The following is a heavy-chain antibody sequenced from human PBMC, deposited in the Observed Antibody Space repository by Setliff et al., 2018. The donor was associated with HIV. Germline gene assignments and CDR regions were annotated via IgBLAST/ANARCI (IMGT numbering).Heavy chain of an antibody. CDR2: ISAYNGNT. J-gene: IGHJ4*02. CDR1: GYTFTSYG. D-gene: IGHD3-16*02. V-gene: IGHV1-18*01. CDR3: ARNMITLGGVIVSFDY. Sequence: ASVKVSCKASGYTFTSYGISWVRQAPGQGLEWMGWISAYNGNTNYAQKLQGRVTMTTDTSTSTAYTELRSLRSDDTAVYYCARNMITLGGVIVSFDYWGQGTLVTVSS.